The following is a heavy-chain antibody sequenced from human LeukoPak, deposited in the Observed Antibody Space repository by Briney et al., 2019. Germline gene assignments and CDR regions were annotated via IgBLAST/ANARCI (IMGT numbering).Heavy chain of an antibody. J-gene: IGHJ6*03. Sequence: TGGSLRLSCAASGFTFSSYSMHWVRQAPGKGLEYVSGISSNGGSTYYANSVKGRFTISRDNSKNTLYLQMGSLRAEDMAVYYCARRQGGSGSYYYYLDVWGKGTTVTVSS. CDR1: GFTFSSYS. V-gene: IGHV3-64*01. D-gene: IGHD3-10*01. CDR3: ARRQGGSGSYYYYLDV. CDR2: ISSNGGST.